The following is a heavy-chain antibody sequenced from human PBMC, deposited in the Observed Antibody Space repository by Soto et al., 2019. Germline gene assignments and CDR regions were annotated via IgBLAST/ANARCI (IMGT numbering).Heavy chain of an antibody. Sequence: QVQLVESGGGVVQPGRSLRLSCAASGFTFRSNAIHWVRQAPGKGLEWVAVISYDGSNQHYGDSVKGRFTISRDNSKNTVYLQMNSLRAEDTAVYYCAKEYGTGTALEYWGQGALVTVYS. V-gene: IGHV3-30*18. J-gene: IGHJ4*02. CDR1: GFTFRSNA. CDR3: AKEYGTGTALEY. CDR2: ISYDGSNQ. D-gene: IGHD1-7*01.